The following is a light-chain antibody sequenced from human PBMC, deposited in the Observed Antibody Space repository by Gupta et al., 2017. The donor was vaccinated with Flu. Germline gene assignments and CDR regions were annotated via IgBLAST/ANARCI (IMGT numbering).Light chain of an antibody. CDR3: RQALQTPRT. Sequence: DIVMTQSPLSLPVTPGEPASISCRSSQSLLHSNGYNYLDWYLQKPGQPPQLLIYLGSNRASGVPDRFRGSGSGTDFTLKISRVEAEDVWVYYCRQALQTPRTFGQGTKVEIK. V-gene: IGKV2-28*01. J-gene: IGKJ1*01. CDR2: LGS. CDR1: QSLLHSNGYNY.